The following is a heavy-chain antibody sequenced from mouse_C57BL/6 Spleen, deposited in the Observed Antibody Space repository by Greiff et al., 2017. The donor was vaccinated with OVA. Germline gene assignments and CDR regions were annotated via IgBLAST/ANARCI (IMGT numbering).Heavy chain of an antibody. D-gene: IGHD3-2*01. J-gene: IGHJ1*03. CDR1: GYSITSGYY. CDR2: ISYDGSN. Sequence: ESGPGLVKPSQSLSLTCSVTGYSITSGYYWNWIRQFPGNKLEWMGYISYDGSNNYNPSLKNRISITRDTSKNQFFLKLNSVTTEDTATYYCARGQPYWYFDVWGTGTTVTVSS. V-gene: IGHV3-6*01. CDR3: ARGQPYWYFDV.